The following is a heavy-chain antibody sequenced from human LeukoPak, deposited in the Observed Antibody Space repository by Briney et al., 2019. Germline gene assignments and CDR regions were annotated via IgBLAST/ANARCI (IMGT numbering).Heavy chain of an antibody. D-gene: IGHD1-26*01. Sequence: PGGSLRLSCAASGFTFSTYALSWVRQAPGKGLEWVSATSANGDTTYYADSVRGRFTISRDNSKNTLYLHMNSLRAEDTAVYYCANWQSGSRVFFDYWGQGTLVTVSS. CDR3: ANWQSGSRVFFDY. CDR1: GFTFSTYA. CDR2: TSANGDTT. J-gene: IGHJ4*02. V-gene: IGHV3-23*01.